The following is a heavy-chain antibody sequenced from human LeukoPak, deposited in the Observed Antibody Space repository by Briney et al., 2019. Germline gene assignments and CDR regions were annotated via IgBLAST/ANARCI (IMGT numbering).Heavy chain of an antibody. CDR2: ISGSGGST. CDR1: GFTFSSYA. J-gene: IGHJ3*02. Sequence: GGSLRLSCAASGFTFSSYAMSWVRQAPGKGLEWVSAISGSGGSTYYADSVKGRFTISRDNSKNTLYLQMNSLRAEDTAVYYCAKDRRHQLTPEDAFDIWGQGTMVTVSS. V-gene: IGHV3-23*01. CDR3: AKDRRHQLTPEDAFDI. D-gene: IGHD2-2*01.